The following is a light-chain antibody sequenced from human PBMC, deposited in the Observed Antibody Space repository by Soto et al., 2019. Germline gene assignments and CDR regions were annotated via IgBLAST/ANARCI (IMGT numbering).Light chain of an antibody. J-gene: IGLJ2*01. CDR1: NSDVGHYNY. CDR3: CSYAGSSWI. Sequence: QSALTQPRSVSGSPGQSVTISCTGTNSDVGHYNYISWYQQHPGKAPKLIIFDVDKRPSGVPDRFPGSKSGNTASLTISGLQAEDEADYYCCSYAGSSWIFGGGTQLTVL. V-gene: IGLV2-11*01. CDR2: DVD.